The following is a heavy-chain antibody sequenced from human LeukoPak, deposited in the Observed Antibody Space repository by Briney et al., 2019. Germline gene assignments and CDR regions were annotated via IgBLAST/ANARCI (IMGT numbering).Heavy chain of an antibody. CDR3: ARDGSGRVPEMSAPDY. CDR1: GFTFSSYG. J-gene: IGHJ4*02. V-gene: IGHV3-30*03. CDR2: ISYDGSNK. D-gene: IGHD3-10*01. Sequence: GGSLRLSCAASGFTFSSYGMHWVRQAPGKGLEWVAVISYDGSNKYYADSVKGRFTISRDNSKNTLYLQMNSLRAEDTAVYYCARDGSGRVPEMSAPDYWGQGTLVTVSS.